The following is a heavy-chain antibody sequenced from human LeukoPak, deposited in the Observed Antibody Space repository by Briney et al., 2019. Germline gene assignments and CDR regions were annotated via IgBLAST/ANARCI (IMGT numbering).Heavy chain of an antibody. D-gene: IGHD2/OR15-2a*01. CDR3: ARAPPSEMTLTTLYYFCH. CDR1: GFTFNDYS. CDR2: ISSSGSHT. V-gene: IGHV3-11*04. J-gene: IGHJ4*02. Sequence: PGGSLRLSCATSGFTFNDYSISGLRQAPGKGLEWVSYISSSGSHTYYADSVKGRFTISRDNAKNSLSLQMNSLRAEDTAVYYCARAPPSEMTLTTLYYFCHWGQGTLLTVSS.